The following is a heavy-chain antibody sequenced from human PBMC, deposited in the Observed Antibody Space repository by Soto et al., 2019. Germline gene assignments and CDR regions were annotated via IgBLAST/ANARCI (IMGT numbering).Heavy chain of an antibody. D-gene: IGHD3-10*01. Sequence: SVKVSCKASGGTFSSYAISWVRQAPGQGLEWMGGIIPIFGTANYAQKFQGRVTITADESTSTAYMELSSLRSEDTAVYYCAREEYYYGSGAFFDDWGQGTRVTVAS. CDR2: IIPIFGTA. CDR3: AREEYYYGSGAFFDD. V-gene: IGHV1-69*13. CDR1: GGTFSSYA. J-gene: IGHJ4*02.